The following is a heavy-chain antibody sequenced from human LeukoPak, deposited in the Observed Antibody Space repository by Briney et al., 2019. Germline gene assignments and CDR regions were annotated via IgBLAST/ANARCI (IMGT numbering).Heavy chain of an antibody. CDR1: EFTYG. Sequence: GGSLRLSCAASEFTYGMNWVRQAPGKGLECVSAISSSGSNTYYADSVKGRFTISRDNSKNTLYLQMNSLRAEDTAVYYCAKPRYSSSNWFDPWGQGTLVTVSS. V-gene: IGHV3-23*01. J-gene: IGHJ5*02. D-gene: IGHD6-6*01. CDR3: AKPRYSSSNWFDP. CDR2: ISSSGSNT.